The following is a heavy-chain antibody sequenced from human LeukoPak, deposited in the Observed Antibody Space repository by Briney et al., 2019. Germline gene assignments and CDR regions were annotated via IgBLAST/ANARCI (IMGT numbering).Heavy chain of an antibody. Sequence: SETLSPACTVSGGSISSYCWSWIRQPPGKGLEWIGYIYYSGSTNYNPSLKSRVTISVDTSKNQFSLKLSSVTAADTAVCYCARDRGYSYGHNWLDPWGQGTLVTVSS. CDR1: GGSISSYC. CDR3: ARDRGYSYGHNWLDP. CDR2: IYYSGST. J-gene: IGHJ5*02. V-gene: IGHV4-59*01. D-gene: IGHD5-18*01.